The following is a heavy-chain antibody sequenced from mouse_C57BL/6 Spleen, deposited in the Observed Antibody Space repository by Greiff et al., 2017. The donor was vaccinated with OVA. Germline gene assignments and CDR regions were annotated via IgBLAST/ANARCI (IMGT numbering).Heavy chain of an antibody. V-gene: IGHV3-6*01. J-gene: IGHJ2*01. CDR3: ASCDGYSYFDY. D-gene: IGHD2-3*01. CDR2: ISYDGSN. Sequence: EVHLVESGPGLVKPSQSLSLTCSVTGYSITSGYYWNWIRQFPGNKLEWMGYISYDGSNNYNPSLKNRISITRDTSKNQFFLKLNSVNTEDTATYYCASCDGYSYFDYWGQGTTLTVSS. CDR1: GYSITSGYY.